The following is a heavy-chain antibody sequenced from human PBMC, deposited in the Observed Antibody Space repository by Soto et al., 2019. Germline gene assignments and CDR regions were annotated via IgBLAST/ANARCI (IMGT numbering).Heavy chain of an antibody. CDR1: GFSFSDYA. D-gene: IGHD6-19*01. CDR2: ISYDGNKK. J-gene: IGHJ4*02. Sequence: GGSLRLSCAASGFSFSDYAVHWVRQAPGKGLEWVTVISYDGNKKYYADSVKGRFTIARDNSRNTLYLQMDSLRTEDTAVYYCARDDADSKGYSRGSLNPFFDYWGQGTLVTVSS. CDR3: ARDDADSKGYSRGSLNPFFDY. V-gene: IGHV3-30-3*01.